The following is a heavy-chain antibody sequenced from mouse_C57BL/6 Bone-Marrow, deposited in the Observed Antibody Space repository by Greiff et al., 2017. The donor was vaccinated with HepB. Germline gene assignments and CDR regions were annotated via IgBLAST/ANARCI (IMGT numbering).Heavy chain of an antibody. D-gene: IGHD2-2*01. CDR3: ARKLWLRRGYYFDY. Sequence: VKLVESGPGLVQPSQSLSITCTVSGFSLTSYGVHWVRQSPGKGLEWLGVIWSGGSTDYNAAFISRLSISKDNSKSQVFFKMNSLQADDTAIYYCARKLWLRRGYYFDYWGQGTTLTVSS. CDR1: GFSLTSYG. J-gene: IGHJ2*01. CDR2: IWSGGST. V-gene: IGHV2-2*01.